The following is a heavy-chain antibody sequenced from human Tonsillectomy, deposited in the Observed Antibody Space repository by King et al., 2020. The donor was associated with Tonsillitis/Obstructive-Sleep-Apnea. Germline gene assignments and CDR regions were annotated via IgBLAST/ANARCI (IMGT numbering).Heavy chain of an antibody. CDR2: IYYSGST. D-gene: IGHD3-22*01. Sequence: QLQESGPGLVKPSETLSLTCTVSGGSISSSSYYWGWIRQPPGKGLEWIGSIYYSGSTYYNPSLKSRVTISVDTSKNQFSLKLSSVTAADTAVYYCARHRQPRLYYYDSSGYSKGYFQHWGQGTLVTVSS. J-gene: IGHJ1*01. V-gene: IGHV4-39*01. CDR3: ARHRQPRLYYYDSSGYSKGYFQH. CDR1: GGSISSSSYY.